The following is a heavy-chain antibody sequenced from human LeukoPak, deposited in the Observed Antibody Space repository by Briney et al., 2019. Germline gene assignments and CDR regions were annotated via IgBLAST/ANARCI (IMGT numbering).Heavy chain of an antibody. CDR1: GFTFDDSA. CDR2: ISWDSGST. Sequence: VGSLRLSCAASGFTFDDSAMHWVRPGPGKGLGWVFLISWDSGSTYYADSVKGRFTIARDNAKNSLYLQMNSPRAEDTAVYYCARGGSVAVAGKCYYYYMDVWGKGTTVTVSS. V-gene: IGHV3-43D*03. CDR3: ARGGSVAVAGKCYYYYMDV. J-gene: IGHJ6*03. D-gene: IGHD6-19*01.